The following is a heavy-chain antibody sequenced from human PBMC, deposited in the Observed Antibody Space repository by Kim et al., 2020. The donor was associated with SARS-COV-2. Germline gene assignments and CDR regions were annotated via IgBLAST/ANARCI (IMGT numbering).Heavy chain of an antibody. CDR3: ARWTGVSYDY. J-gene: IGHJ4*02. CDR1: GFTVGSIY. CDR2: IYSGGDT. Sequence: GGSLRLSCAASGFTVGSIYMSWVRRPPGKGLEWVSMIYSGGDTYYLDSVKGRFTISRDNSKNTLYLQMNSLRAEDAAIYYCARWTGVSYDYWGQGALVTVSS. V-gene: IGHV3-53*01. D-gene: IGHD3-10*01.